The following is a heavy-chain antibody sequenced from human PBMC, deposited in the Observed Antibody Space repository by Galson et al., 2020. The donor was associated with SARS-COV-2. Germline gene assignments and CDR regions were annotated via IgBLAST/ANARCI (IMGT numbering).Heavy chain of an antibody. CDR1: GGSISSSSYY. CDR3: ARTYYCGGDCYSEYNWFDP. D-gene: IGHD2-21*01. Sequence: SETLSLTCTVSGGSISSSSYYWGWIRQPPGKGLEWIGSIYYSGSTYYNPSLKSRVTISVDTSKNQFSLKLSSVTAADTAVYYCARTYYCGGDCYSEYNWFDPWGQGTLVTVSS. V-gene: IGHV4-39*07. CDR2: IYYSGST. J-gene: IGHJ5*02.